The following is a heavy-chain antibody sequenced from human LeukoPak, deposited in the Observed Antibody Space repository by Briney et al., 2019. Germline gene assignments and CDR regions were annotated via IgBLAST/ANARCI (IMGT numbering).Heavy chain of an antibody. CDR1: GFTLSNHW. V-gene: IGHV3-7*03. J-gene: IGHJ6*02. CDR2: VNRDGSET. CDR3: ARINGMDV. Sequence: GGSLRLSCAASGFTLSNHWMTWVRQVPGRGPEWVANVNRDGSETYYLDSVKGRFTISKDNAKNSLYLQMNSLRAEDTALYHCARINGMDVWSQGTTVIVSS.